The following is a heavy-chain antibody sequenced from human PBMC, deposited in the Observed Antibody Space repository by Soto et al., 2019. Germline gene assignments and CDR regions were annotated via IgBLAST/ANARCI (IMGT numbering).Heavy chain of an antibody. CDR3: ARHRGGGGYGDYYYGMDV. V-gene: IGHV5-51*01. Sequence: GESLKISCKGSGYSFTSYWIGWVRQMPGKGLEWMGTIYPGDSDTRYSPSFQGQVTISADKSISTAYLQWSSLKASDTAMYYCARHRGGGGYGDYYYGMDVWGQGTTVTVSS. CDR2: IYPGDSDT. J-gene: IGHJ6*02. CDR1: GYSFTSYW. D-gene: IGHD1-26*01.